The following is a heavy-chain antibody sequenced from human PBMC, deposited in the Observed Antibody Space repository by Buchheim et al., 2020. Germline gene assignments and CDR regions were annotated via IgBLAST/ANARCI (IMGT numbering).Heavy chain of an antibody. V-gene: IGHV3-33*06. CDR3: AKEGSEKAGIDY. J-gene: IGHJ4*02. D-gene: IGHD6-19*01. CDR1: GFTFSDFA. Sequence: QVQLVESGGGVVQPGRSLRLSCAASGFTFSDFAMHWVRQSPGKGLEWVSLIWYDGTNPNYGDSVKGRFTISRDNSKNTLYLQMNSLRVEDTGVYYCAKEGSEKAGIDYWGQGAL. CDR2: IWYDGTNP.